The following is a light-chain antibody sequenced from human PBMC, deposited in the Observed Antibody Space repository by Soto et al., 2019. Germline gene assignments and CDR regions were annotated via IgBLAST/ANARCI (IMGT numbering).Light chain of an antibody. CDR1: QTISSW. CDR3: QHYNSYSEA. CDR2: KAS. Sequence: DIQMTQSPSTLSGSVGDRVTITCRASQTISSWLAWYQQKPGKAPKLLIYKASTVKSGVPSRFSGSGSGTEFTLTISSLQPDDFATYYCQHYNSYSEACGQGTKVDLK. J-gene: IGKJ1*01. V-gene: IGKV1-5*03.